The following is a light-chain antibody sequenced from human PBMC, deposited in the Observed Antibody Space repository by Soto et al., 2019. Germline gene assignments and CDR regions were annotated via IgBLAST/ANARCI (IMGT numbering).Light chain of an antibody. V-gene: IGLV2-14*01. CDR1: SSDVGGYDY. CDR2: EVS. CDR3: SSYTTDISPYV. J-gene: IGLJ1*01. Sequence: QSALTQPASVSGSPGQSITISCTGTSSDVGGYDYVSWYQQRPGKAPKLMIYEVSNRPSGVSNRFSGSKSGNTASLTISGLQAEDEADYYCSSYTTDISPYVFGTGTKVTVL.